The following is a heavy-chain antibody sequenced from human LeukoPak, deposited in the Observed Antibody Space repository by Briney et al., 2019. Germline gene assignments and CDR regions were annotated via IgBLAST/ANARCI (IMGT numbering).Heavy chain of an antibody. D-gene: IGHD3-10*01. CDR2: INPNSGGT. V-gene: IGHV1-2*02. CDR3: ARGIPRRRSGMPWFDP. Sequence: EASVKVSFKASGYTFTGYYMHWVRQAPGQGLEWMGWINPNSGGTNYAQKFQGRVTMTRDTSISTAYMELSRLRSDDTAVYYCARGIPRRRSGMPWFDPWGQGTLVTVSS. CDR1: GYTFTGYY. J-gene: IGHJ5*02.